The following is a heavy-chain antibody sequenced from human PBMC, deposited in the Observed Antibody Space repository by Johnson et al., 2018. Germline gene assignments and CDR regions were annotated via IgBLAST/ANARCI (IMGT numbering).Heavy chain of an antibody. V-gene: IGHV3-49*05. CDR1: GFTFGDYA. Sequence: EVQLVESGGGLVKPGRSLRLSCTASGFTFGDYAMSWFRPAPGKGLEWVGFVRSKAYGGTTEYAASVKGRLTITRDDSKSSAYLHRNSRKIEDTAAYYCTRTGGPYYMDVGGKGTTVTVSS. CDR3: TRTGGPYYMDV. CDR2: VRSKAYGGTT. J-gene: IGHJ6*03.